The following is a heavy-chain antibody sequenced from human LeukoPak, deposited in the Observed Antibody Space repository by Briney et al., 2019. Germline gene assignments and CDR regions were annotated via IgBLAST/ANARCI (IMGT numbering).Heavy chain of an antibody. V-gene: IGHV3-30*02. CDR2: IRYDGSNK. J-gene: IGHJ5*02. CDR3: ARPLMYYYGSETYFWFDP. Sequence: PGGSLRLTCAASGFTFSSYGMHWVRQAPGKGLEWVAFIRYDGSNKYHADSVKGRFTISRDNSKNTMYLQMNSLRAEDTAVYYCARPLMYYYGSETYFWFDPWGQGTLVTVSS. D-gene: IGHD3-10*01. CDR1: GFTFSSYG.